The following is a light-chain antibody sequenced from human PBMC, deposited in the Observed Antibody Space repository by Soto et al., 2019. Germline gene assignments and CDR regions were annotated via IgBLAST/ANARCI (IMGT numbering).Light chain of an antibody. V-gene: IGKV3-15*01. J-gene: IGKJ1*01. CDR3: QQYNNWGT. CDR1: QSVSSN. CDR2: GAS. Sequence: EIVMTQSPATLSVSPGERATLSCSASQSVSSNLAWYQQKPGQAPRLLIYGASTRATGIPARFSGSGSGTEFTRTISSLQSEDFAVYYCQQYNNWGTFGQGTKVEIK.